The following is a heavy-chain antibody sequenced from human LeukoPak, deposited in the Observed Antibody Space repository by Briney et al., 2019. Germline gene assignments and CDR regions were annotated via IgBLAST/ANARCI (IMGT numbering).Heavy chain of an antibody. D-gene: IGHD6-13*01. Sequence: GGPLRLSCAASGFTFNTYAMSWVRQAPGKGLEWVSAISGSGGTTYYADSVKGRFTISRDNSKNTLYLQMNSLRAEDTAVYYCAKYSRPPSIDYWGQGTLVTVSS. CDR1: GFTFNTYA. CDR3: AKYSRPPSIDY. V-gene: IGHV3-23*01. J-gene: IGHJ4*02. CDR2: ISGSGGTT.